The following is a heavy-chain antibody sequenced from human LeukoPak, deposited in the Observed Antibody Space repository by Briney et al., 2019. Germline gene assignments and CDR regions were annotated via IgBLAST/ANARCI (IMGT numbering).Heavy chain of an antibody. CDR2: IKSKADGETI. CDR3: STLTSRYLSDS. Sequence: GSLRLSCAASGFTFTNAWMNWVRQAPGKGLEWVGRIKSKADGETIDYAAPVKGRFTFSRDDSKNMLYLQMNGLKSEDTAVYYCSTLTSRYLSDSWGQGTLVTVSS. CDR1: GFTFTNAW. J-gene: IGHJ4*02. V-gene: IGHV3-15*07. D-gene: IGHD3-9*01.